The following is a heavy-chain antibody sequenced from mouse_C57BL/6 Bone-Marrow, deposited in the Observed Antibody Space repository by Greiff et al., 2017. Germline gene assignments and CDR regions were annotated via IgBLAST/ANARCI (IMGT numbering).Heavy chain of an antibody. CDR1: GFTFSSYG. V-gene: IGHV5-6*01. J-gene: IGHJ3*01. Sequence: EVKVVESGGDLVKPGGSLKLSCAASGFTFSSYGMSWVRQTPDKRLEWVATISSGGSYTYYPDSVKGRFTLSRDNAKNTLYLQMSSLKSEDTAMYYCAKRGGDRFAYWGQGTLVTVSA. CDR3: AKRGGDRFAY. D-gene: IGHD3-3*01. CDR2: ISSGGSYT.